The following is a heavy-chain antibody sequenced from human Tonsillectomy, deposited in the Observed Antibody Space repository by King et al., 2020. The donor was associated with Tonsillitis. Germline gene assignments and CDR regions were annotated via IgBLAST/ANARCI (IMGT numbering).Heavy chain of an antibody. CDR1: GGSISSDDYF. D-gene: IGHD3-10*01. CDR3: VRIWFGEFSSWFDP. Sequence: QLQESGPGLVKPSQTLSLTCTVSGGSISSDDYFWSWIRQHPGRGLEWIGYIYYSGSTYYNPSLKSRVTISVDTSKNQFSLKLSSVTAADTAVYYCVRIWFGEFSSWFDPWGQGTLVTVSS. J-gene: IGHJ5*02. V-gene: IGHV4-31*03. CDR2: IYYSGST.